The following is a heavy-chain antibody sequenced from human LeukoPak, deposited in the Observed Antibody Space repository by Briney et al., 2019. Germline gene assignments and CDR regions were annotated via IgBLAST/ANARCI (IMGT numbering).Heavy chain of an antibody. J-gene: IGHJ6*02. CDR2: ISGSGGST. CDR1: GFTFSSYA. V-gene: IGHV3-23*01. Sequence: SGGSPRLSCAASGFTFSSYAMSWVRQAPGKGLEWVSAISGSGGSTYYADSVKGRFTISRDNSKNTLYLQMNSLRAEDTAVYYCAKDPIVVVPAAISQYYYYYGMDVWGQGTTVTASS. CDR3: AKDPIVVVPAAISQYYYYYGMDV. D-gene: IGHD2-2*01.